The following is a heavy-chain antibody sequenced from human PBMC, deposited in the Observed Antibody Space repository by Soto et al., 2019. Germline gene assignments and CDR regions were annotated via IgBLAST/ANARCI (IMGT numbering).Heavy chain of an antibody. D-gene: IGHD3-10*01. J-gene: IGHJ3*02. CDR2: LYSGGST. CDR1: GLTVSSNY. V-gene: IGHV3-53*02. Sequence: EVQLVETGGGLIQPGGSLRLSCVASGLTVSSNYMNWVRQAPGKGLEWVSVLYSGGSTHYAGSVKGRFIISRDNSKNTLYLQMNSLRAEDTAVYYCARDRPGDEGDAFDIWVHGTMVTVSS. CDR3: ARDRPGDEGDAFDI.